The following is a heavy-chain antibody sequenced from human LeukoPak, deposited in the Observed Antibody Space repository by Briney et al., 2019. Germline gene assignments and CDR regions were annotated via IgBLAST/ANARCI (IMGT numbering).Heavy chain of an antibody. V-gene: IGHV4-4*09. Sequence: SETLSLTCTVSGGSISSYYWSWIRQPPGKGLEWIGYIYTSGSTNYNPSLKSRVTISVDTSQNQFSLRPTSVTAADTAVYYCARIGARAVVVINLIHAFDIWGQGTMVAVSS. D-gene: IGHD3-22*01. CDR3: ARIGARAVVVINLIHAFDI. CDR2: IYTSGST. CDR1: GGSISSYY. J-gene: IGHJ3*02.